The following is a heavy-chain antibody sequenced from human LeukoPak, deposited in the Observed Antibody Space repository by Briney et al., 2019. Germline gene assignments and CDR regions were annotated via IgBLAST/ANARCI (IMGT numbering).Heavy chain of an antibody. CDR1: GFTFSSYA. CDR2: ISSSSSFI. J-gene: IGHJ4*02. V-gene: IGHV3-21*01. D-gene: IGHD1-26*01. Sequence: GGSLRLSCAASGFTFSSYAMSWVRQAPGKGLEWVSSISSSSSFIYSPDSVKGRFTISRDNANNSLYLQMNSLRAEDTAVYYCARASGSYYRGIDYWGQGTLVTVSS. CDR3: ARASGSYYRGIDY.